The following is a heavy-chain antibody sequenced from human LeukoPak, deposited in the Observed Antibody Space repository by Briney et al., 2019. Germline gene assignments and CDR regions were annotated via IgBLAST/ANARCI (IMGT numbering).Heavy chain of an antibody. V-gene: IGHV3-9*01. J-gene: IGHJ5*02. D-gene: IGHD3-22*01. Sequence: PGGSLRLSCAASGFTFDDYAMHWVRQAPGKGLECVSGISWNRGSIGYADSVKGRSTISRDNAKNSLYLQMNSLRAEDTALYYCAKGVPYDSKGWFDPWGQGTLVTVSS. CDR1: GFTFDDYA. CDR3: AKGVPYDSKGWFDP. CDR2: ISWNRGSI.